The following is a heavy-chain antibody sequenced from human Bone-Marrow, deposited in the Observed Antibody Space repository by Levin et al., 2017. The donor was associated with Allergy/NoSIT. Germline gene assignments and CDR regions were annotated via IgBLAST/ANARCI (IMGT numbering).Heavy chain of an antibody. J-gene: IGHJ4*02. Sequence: SCAASGFTFSSYAMNWVRQAPGKGLEWVSTISNSVVATYNADSVEGRFTISRDNSKNTLYLQMNSLRAEDTAVYYCAKLRGHPTDKYYFDYWGQGTLVTVSS. V-gene: IGHV3-23*01. CDR2: ISNSVVAT. CDR1: GFTFSSYA. D-gene: IGHD3-10*01. CDR3: AKLRGHPTDKYYFDY.